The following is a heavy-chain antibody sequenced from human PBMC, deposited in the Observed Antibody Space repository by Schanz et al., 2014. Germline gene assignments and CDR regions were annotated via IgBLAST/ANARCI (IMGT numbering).Heavy chain of an antibody. V-gene: IGHV3-23*04. Sequence: EVQLAESGGGLVQPGGSLRLSCLASGFAFSSYGMNWLRQAPGKGLEWVSVIGVDGTTTYYADSVKGRFTISRDSSNKTVDLQMNSLRAEDTAVYYCARDHTTESYYSAGPPIDYWGQGTLLTVSS. J-gene: IGHJ4*02. CDR1: GFAFSSYG. CDR2: IGVDGTTT. CDR3: ARDHTTESYYSAGPPIDY. D-gene: IGHD1-26*01.